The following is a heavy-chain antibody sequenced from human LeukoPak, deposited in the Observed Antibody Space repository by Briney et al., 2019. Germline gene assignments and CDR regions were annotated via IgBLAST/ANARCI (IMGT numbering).Heavy chain of an antibody. V-gene: IGHV3-30*03. CDR1: GFTFSSYG. Sequence: PGRSLRLSCAASGFTFSSYGMHWVRQAPGKGLEWVAVISYDGSNKYYADSVKGRFTISRDNSKNTLYLQMNSLRAEDTAVYYCARAGYYDSSGYYVNWFDPWGQGTLVTVSS. CDR2: ISYDGSNK. D-gene: IGHD3-22*01. CDR3: ARAGYYDSSGYYVNWFDP. J-gene: IGHJ5*02.